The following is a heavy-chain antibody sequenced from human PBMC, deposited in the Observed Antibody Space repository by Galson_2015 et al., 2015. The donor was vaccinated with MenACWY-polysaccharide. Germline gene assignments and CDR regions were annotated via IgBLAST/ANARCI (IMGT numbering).Heavy chain of an antibody. D-gene: IGHD3-10*01. J-gene: IGHJ6*02. CDR3: AKHLMRGLKDAMDV. V-gene: IGHV3-23*01. Sequence: SLRLSCAASGFTFSSSAMSWVRQAPGKGLEWVSAISGGGDSTYYADSVEGRFTISRDNSKNTLFLEMNSLRAEDTAVYYCAKHLMRGLKDAMDVWGQGTTVTVSS. CDR1: GFTFSSSA. CDR2: ISGGGDST.